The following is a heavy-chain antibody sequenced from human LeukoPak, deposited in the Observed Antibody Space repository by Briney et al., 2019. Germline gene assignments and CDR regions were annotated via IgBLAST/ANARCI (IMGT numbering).Heavy chain of an antibody. CDR3: ARHPYGSGSYYNY. Sequence: SETLSLTCAVYGGSFSGYYWSWIRQPPGKGLEWIGEINHSGSTNYNPSLKSRVTISVDTSKNQFSLKLSSVTAADTAVYYCARHPYGSGSYYNYWGQGTLVTVSS. D-gene: IGHD3-10*01. J-gene: IGHJ4*02. V-gene: IGHV4-34*01. CDR2: INHSGST. CDR1: GGSFSGYY.